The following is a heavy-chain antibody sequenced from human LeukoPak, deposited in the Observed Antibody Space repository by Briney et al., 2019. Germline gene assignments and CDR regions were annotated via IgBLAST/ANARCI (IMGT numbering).Heavy chain of an antibody. Sequence: PGGSLRLSCAASGFTFSSYSMNWVRQAPGKGLEWVSSISSTGTHIYYADSVKGRFTISRNNAKNSLYLQMNSLRAEGTAVYYCSRYGKITIAVAQHPSDYWGQGTLVTVSS. CDR3: SRYGKITIAVAQHPSDY. D-gene: IGHD6-19*01. V-gene: IGHV3-21*01. CDR1: GFTFSSYS. CDR2: ISSTGTHI. J-gene: IGHJ4*02.